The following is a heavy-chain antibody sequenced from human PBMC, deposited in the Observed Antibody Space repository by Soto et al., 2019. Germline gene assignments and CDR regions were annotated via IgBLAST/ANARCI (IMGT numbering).Heavy chain of an antibody. CDR2: TYYRSKWYN. D-gene: IGHD2-8*02. CDR3: ARSMVLDS. Sequence: SQTLSLTCAISGDSFSSNSASWNWIRQSPSRGLEWLGRTYYRSKWYNDYAVSVKSRITISPDTSKNQFSLKLSSVTAADTAVYYCARSMVLDSWGQGTLVTVSS. J-gene: IGHJ4*02. V-gene: IGHV6-1*01. CDR1: GDSFSSNSAS.